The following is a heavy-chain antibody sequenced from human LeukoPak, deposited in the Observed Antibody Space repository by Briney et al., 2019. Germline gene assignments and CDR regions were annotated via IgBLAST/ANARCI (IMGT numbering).Heavy chain of an antibody. Sequence: SQTLSLTCTVSGGSISSGGYYWSWIRQHPGKGLEWIGYIYYSGSTCYNPSLKSRVTISVDTSKNQFSLKLSSVTAADTAVYYCARLVGATLGFDYWGQGTLVTVSS. CDR1: GGSISSGGYY. CDR3: ARLVGATLGFDY. D-gene: IGHD1-26*01. V-gene: IGHV4-31*03. J-gene: IGHJ4*02. CDR2: IYYSGST.